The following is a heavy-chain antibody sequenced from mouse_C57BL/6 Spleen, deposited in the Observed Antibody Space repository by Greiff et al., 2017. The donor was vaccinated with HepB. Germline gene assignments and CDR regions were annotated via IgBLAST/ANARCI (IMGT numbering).Heavy chain of an antibody. CDR2: INPNYGTT. V-gene: IGHV1-39*01. J-gene: IGHJ4*01. D-gene: IGHD1-1*01. CDR3: ARSTTVVARYAMDY. Sequence: VQLKQSGPELVKPGASVKISCKASGYSFTDYNMNWVKQSNGKSLEWIGVINPNYGTTSYNQKFKGKATLTVDQSSSTAYMQLNSLTSEDSAVYYCARSTTVVARYAMDYWGQGTSVTVSS. CDR1: GYSFTDYN.